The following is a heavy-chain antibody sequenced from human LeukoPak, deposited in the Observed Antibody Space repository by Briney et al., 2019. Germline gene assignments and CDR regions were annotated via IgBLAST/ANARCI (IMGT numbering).Heavy chain of an antibody. Sequence: GASVKVSCRAFGYSFIGYFMHWVRQAPGQGLEWMGWINPNSGGTNYAQKFQGRVTMTRDTSTNTVYMELSSLRYEDTAVYYCARDSSYYYDTWKDYYYYMDVWGKGTTVTISS. V-gene: IGHV1-2*02. CDR3: ARDSSYYYDTWKDYYYYMDV. D-gene: IGHD3-22*01. CDR1: GYSFIGYF. CDR2: INPNSGGT. J-gene: IGHJ6*03.